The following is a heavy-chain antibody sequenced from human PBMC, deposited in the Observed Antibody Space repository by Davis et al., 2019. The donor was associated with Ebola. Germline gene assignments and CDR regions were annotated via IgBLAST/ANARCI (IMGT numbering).Heavy chain of an antibody. CDR3: ARDRVGATFMGAFVG. CDR2: ISYDGSNK. V-gene: IGHV3-30*04. Sequence: GESLKISCVGSGFTFSSYAMHWVRQAPGKGLEWVAVISYDGSNKYYADSVKGRFTISRDNSKNTLYLQMNGLRAEDTAVYYWARDRVGATFMGAFVGWGQGTLVTVSS. D-gene: IGHD1-26*01. CDR1: GFTFSSYA. J-gene: IGHJ4*02.